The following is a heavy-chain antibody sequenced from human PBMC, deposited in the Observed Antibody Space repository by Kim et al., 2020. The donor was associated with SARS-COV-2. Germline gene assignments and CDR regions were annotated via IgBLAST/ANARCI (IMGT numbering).Heavy chain of an antibody. CDR2: IYYSGST. D-gene: IGHD3-9*01. Sequence: SETLSLTYTVSGGSISSYYWSWIRQPPGKGLEWIGYIYYSGSTNYNPSLKSRVTISVDTSKNQFSLKLSSVTAADTAVYYCARLRYYDILTGSGAAFDI. CDR3: ARLRYYDILTGSGAAFDI. J-gene: IGHJ3*02. V-gene: IGHV4-59*13. CDR1: GGSISSYY.